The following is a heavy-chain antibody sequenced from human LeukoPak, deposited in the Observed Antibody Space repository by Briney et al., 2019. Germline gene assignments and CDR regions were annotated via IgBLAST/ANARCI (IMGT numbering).Heavy chain of an antibody. J-gene: IGHJ4*02. D-gene: IGHD3-3*01. V-gene: IGHV3-48*01. CDR1: GFTFSSYS. Sequence: GGSLRLSCAASGFTFSSYSMNWVRQAPGKGLEWVSYISSSSSTIYYADSVKGRFTISRDNSKNTLYLQMNSLRAEDTAVYYCARAGYYLSPYFFDYWGQGTLVTGSS. CDR3: ARAGYYLSPYFFDY. CDR2: ISSSSSTI.